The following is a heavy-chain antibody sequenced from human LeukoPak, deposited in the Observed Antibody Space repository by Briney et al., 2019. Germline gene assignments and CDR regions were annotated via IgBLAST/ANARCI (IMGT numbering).Heavy chain of an antibody. D-gene: IGHD6-13*01. CDR2: INHNGSP. CDR1: GGSFSGYY. Sequence: SETLSLTCAVYGGSFSGYYWRWIRQPPGKGREGIGEINHNGSPNYTPSLKSRVTISVDTSKNQFSLKLSSVTAADTAVYYCARGRIISSSWYLWFGYWGQGTLVTVSS. J-gene: IGHJ4*02. V-gene: IGHV4-34*01. CDR3: ARGRIISSSWYLWFGY.